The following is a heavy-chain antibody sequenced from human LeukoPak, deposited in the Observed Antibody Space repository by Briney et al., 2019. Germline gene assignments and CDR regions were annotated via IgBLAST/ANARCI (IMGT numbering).Heavy chain of an antibody. CDR3: AKGGSYAPLDL. V-gene: IGHV3-23*01. J-gene: IGHJ5*02. CDR2: INSIGDDT. CDR1: RFTFSSCA. D-gene: IGHD1-26*01. Sequence: GGSLRLSCAASRFTFSSCAMTWVRQAPGQGLEWVSAINSIGDDTIYTDSVKGRFTISRDNSKNTLYLQMSSLRAEDTAVYYCAKGGSYAPLDLWGQGTLVTVSS.